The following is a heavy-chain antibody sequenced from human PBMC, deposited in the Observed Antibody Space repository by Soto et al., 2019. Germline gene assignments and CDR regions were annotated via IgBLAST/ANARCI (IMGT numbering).Heavy chain of an antibody. CDR1: GFTFSSYG. D-gene: IGHD4-17*01. Sequence: QVQLVESGGGVVQPGRSLRLSCAASGFTFSSYGMHWVRQAPGKGLEWVAVIWYDGSNKYYADSVKGRFTISRDNSKNTLYLQMNSLRAEDTAVYYCARDRYGGNSIYYFDYWGQGTLVTVSS. V-gene: IGHV3-33*01. J-gene: IGHJ4*02. CDR3: ARDRYGGNSIYYFDY. CDR2: IWYDGSNK.